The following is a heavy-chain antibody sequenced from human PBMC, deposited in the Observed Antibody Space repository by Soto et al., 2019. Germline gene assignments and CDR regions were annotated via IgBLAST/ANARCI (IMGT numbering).Heavy chain of an antibody. CDR1: GYTFTSYC. Sequence: GAAAKVSWKSSGYTFTSYCIRWFRQAPAELGEWMGGISADNGTTDYAQKLQGRVTMTKDTSTSTGYMELRSLRSDDTAVYYCARDVDSSSLFATYYYGLEVWGQGTTVTVSS. CDR2: ISADNGTT. D-gene: IGHD6-6*01. J-gene: IGHJ6*02. V-gene: IGHV1-18*04. CDR3: ARDVDSSSLFATYYYGLEV.